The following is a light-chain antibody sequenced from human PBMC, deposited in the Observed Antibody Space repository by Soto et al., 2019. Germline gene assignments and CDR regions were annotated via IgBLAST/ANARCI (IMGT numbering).Light chain of an antibody. Sequence: EIAMTQSPGTLSLSPGERATLSCRASQSVSSSYLAWYQQKPGQAPRLLIYDTSTRATGIPARFSGSGSGTEFTLTISSLQSEDFAVYYCQQYNKWPPITFGQGTRLEIK. CDR2: DTS. J-gene: IGKJ5*01. CDR1: QSVSSSY. CDR3: QQYNKWPPIT. V-gene: IGKV3-15*01.